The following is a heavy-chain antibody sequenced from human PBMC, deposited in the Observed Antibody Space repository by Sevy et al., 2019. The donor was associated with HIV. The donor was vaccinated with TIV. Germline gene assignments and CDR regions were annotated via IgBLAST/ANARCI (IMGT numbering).Heavy chain of an antibody. J-gene: IGHJ5*02. V-gene: IGHV1-69*13. Sequence: ASVKVSCKASGGTFSSYGISWVRQAPGQGLEWMGGLIPSFGAANYRRNFQSRVTITADESTSTAYMELSSLRSEDTAVYYCAKYDYGDYVGWFDPWGQGTLVTVSS. D-gene: IGHD4-17*01. CDR3: AKYDYGDYVGWFDP. CDR2: LIPSFGAA. CDR1: GGTFSSYG.